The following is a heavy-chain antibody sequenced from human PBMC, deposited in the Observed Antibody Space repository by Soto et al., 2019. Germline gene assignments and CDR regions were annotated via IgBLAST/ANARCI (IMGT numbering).Heavy chain of an antibody. CDR3: AHSRYSSSSLSL. CDR1: GFSLSTSGVG. D-gene: IGHD6-6*01. CDR2: IYWDDDK. Sequence: SGPTLVNPTQTLTLTCTFSGFSLSTSGVGVGWIRQPPGKALEWLALIYWDDDKRYSPSLKSRLSITKDISKDQVVLTITNMDPVDTGTYYCAHSRYSSSSLSLWGQGTQVTVSS. J-gene: IGHJ4*02. V-gene: IGHV2-5*02.